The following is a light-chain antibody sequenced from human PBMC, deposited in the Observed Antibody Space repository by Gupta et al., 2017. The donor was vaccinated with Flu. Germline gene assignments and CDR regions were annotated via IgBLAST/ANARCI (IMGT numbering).Light chain of an antibody. CDR2: GSS. CDR1: QSVNTN. V-gene: IGKV3-15*01. CDR3: QQYNDWPET. Sequence: EIVMTQSPATLSVTPGERATLSCRASQSVNTNLAWYQQKPGQAPRLLIYGSSTRATGIPARFSGSGSGIEFTLSISSLQSEDFAIYYCQQYNDWPETFGQGTKVEIK. J-gene: IGKJ1*01.